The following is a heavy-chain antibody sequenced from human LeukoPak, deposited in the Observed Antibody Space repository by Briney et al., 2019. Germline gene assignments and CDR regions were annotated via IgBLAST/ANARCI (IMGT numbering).Heavy chain of an antibody. CDR3: ATLFLGYCSSTSCSKSYYYYGMDV. D-gene: IGHD2-2*01. Sequence: PGGSLRLSCAASGFTFSSYSMNWVRQAPGKGLEWVSYISSSSTIYYADSVKGRFTISRDNAKNSLYLQMNSLRDEDTAVYYCATLFLGYCSSTSCSKSYYYYGMDVWGQGTTVTVSS. V-gene: IGHV3-48*02. J-gene: IGHJ6*02. CDR2: ISSSSTI. CDR1: GFTFSSYS.